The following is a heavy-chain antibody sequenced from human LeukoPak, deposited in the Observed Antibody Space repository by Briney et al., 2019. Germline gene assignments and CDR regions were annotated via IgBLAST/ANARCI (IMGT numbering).Heavy chain of an antibody. Sequence: GGSLRLSCAASGFTFSGSAMHWVRQASGKGLEWVGRIRNKANTYATVYAASVKGRFTISRDDSKNTAYLQMNSLKTEDTAVYYCTRRNEVGPTEFDYWGQGTLVTVSS. CDR3: TRRNEVGPTEFDY. J-gene: IGHJ4*02. V-gene: IGHV3-73*01. CDR2: IRNKANTYAT. D-gene: IGHD1-26*01. CDR1: GFTFSGSA.